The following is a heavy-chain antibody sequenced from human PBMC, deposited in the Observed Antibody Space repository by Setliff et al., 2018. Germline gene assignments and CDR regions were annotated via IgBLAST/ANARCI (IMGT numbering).Heavy chain of an antibody. D-gene: IGHD5-18*01. CDR1: GYTFTSYY. Sequence: GASVKVSCKASGYTFTSYYMHWVRQAPGQGLEWMGIINPSGGSTSYAQKFQGRVTITRDMSTSTAYMELSSPRSEDTAVYYCAAERRGYFYLYWGQGTLVTVSS. CDR2: INPSGGST. V-gene: IGHV1-46*01. J-gene: IGHJ4*02. CDR3: AAERRGYFYLY.